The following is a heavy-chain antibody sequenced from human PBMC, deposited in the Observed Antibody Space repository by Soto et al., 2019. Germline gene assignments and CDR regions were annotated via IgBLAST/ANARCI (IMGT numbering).Heavy chain of an antibody. V-gene: IGHV3-48*01. J-gene: IGHJ3*02. CDR3: ARDRYGDYVADI. CDR2: ISSSSSTI. CDR1: GFTFSSYS. Sequence: EVQLVESGGGLVQPGGSLRLSCAASGFTFSSYSMNWVRQAPGKGLEWVLYISSSSSTIYYADSVKGRFTISRDNAKNSLYLQMNSLRAEDTAVYYCARDRYGDYVADIWGQGTMVTVSS. D-gene: IGHD4-17*01.